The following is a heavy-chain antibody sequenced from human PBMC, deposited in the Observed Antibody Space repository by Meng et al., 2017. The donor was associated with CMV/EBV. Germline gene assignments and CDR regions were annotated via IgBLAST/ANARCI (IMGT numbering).Heavy chain of an antibody. D-gene: IGHD2-2*01. J-gene: IGHJ6*02. V-gene: IGHV3-64*02. CDR1: GFTFSSYA. Sequence: GGSLRLSCAASGFTFSSYAMHWVRQAPGKGLEYVSAISSNGGSTYYADSVKGRFTISRDNSKNTLYLQMGSLRAEDMAVYYCARGSCSSISCPYGMDVWGQGTTVTVS. CDR2: ISSNGGST. CDR3: ARGSCSSISCPYGMDV.